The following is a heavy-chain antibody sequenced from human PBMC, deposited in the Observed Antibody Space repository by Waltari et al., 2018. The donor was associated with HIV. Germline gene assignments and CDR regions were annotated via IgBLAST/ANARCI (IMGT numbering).Heavy chain of an antibody. J-gene: IGHJ5*02. Sequence: QVQLQQWGTRLSSPPETLSLPCGVPGGIFSDYYLGWIGPPPGKGTEWVGEINPSGNVNYNPSLKSRVTMSIDTSKRQFSLKLRSVTAADTAVYYCARVGFSSGWYAGREHTPRNIWFDPWGQGTPVIVSA. CDR3: ARVGFSSGWYAGREHTPRNIWFDP. CDR2: INPSGNV. V-gene: IGHV4-34*02. CDR1: GGIFSDYY. D-gene: IGHD6-13*01.